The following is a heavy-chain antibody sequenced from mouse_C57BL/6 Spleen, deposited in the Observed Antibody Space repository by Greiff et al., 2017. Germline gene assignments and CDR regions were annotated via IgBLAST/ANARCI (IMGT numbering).Heavy chain of an antibody. V-gene: IGHV1-64*01. CDR2: IHPNSGST. D-gene: IGHD2-3*01. J-gene: IGHJ4*01. Sequence: QVQLQQPGAELVKPGASVKLSCKASGYTFTSYWMHWVKQRPGQGLEWIGMIHPNSGSTNYNEKFKSKATLTVDKSSSTAYMQLSSLTSEDSAVYYCAPFDGSYAIDYWGQGTSVTVSS. CDR3: APFDGSYAIDY. CDR1: GYTFTSYW.